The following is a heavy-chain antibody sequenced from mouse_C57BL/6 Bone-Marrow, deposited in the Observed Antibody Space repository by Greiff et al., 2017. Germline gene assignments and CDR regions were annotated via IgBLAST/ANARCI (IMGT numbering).Heavy chain of an antibody. J-gene: IGHJ3*01. CDR3: ARSDGYYEEGFAY. CDR2: IDPSDSYP. D-gene: IGHD2-3*01. Sequence: VQLQQPAAELVTPGASVKLSCKASGYTFTSYWMQWAKQRPGQGLAWIGEIDPSDSYPNYHQKFKGKATLPVEPFSNPAYMQRSSLTAEDSAVYYCARSDGYYEEGFAYWGRATLVTVSA. CDR1: GYTFTSYW. V-gene: IGHV1-50*01.